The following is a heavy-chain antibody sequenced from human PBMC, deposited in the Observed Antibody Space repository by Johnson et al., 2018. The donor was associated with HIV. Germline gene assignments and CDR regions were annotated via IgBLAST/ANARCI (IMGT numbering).Heavy chain of an antibody. D-gene: IGHD3-22*01. CDR1: GFTFDDHG. CDR3: AKDLEDYYDSSGYLGDAFDI. V-gene: IGHV3-20*04. Sequence: VQLVESGGGVVRPGGSLRLSCAASGFTFDDHGMSWVRQGSGKGLEWVSGINWNGGSTTYADSVKGRFTISRDNAKNSVYLQMKNLRAEDTALYYCAKDLEDYYDSSGYLGDAFDIWGQGTMVTVSS. CDR2: INWNGGST. J-gene: IGHJ3*02.